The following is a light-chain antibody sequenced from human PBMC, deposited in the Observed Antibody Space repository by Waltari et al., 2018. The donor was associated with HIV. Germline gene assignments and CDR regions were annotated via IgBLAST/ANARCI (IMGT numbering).Light chain of an antibody. CDR2: GKN. CDR1: SLRSYY. J-gene: IGLJ3*02. V-gene: IGLV3-19*01. CDR3: NSRDSSGNPWV. Sequence: SSELTQDPAVSVALGQTVRITCQGDSLRSYYGSWYQQKPGQALVLVIYGKNNRPSGIPDLFSGSSSGNTASLTITGAQAEDEADYYCNSRDSSGNPWVFGGGTKLTVL.